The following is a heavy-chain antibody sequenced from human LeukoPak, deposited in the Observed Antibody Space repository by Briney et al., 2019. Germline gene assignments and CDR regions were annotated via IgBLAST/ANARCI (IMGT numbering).Heavy chain of an antibody. CDR3: AKDIIIGGGDLSDAFGI. J-gene: IGHJ3*02. D-gene: IGHD2-21*02. CDR1: GFTFDDYT. Sequence: HPGGSLRLSCAASGFTFDDYTMHWVRQAPGKGLEWVSLISWDGGSTYYADSVKGRFTISRDNSKNSLYLQMNSLRTEDTALYYCAKDIIIGGGDLSDAFGIWGQGTMVTVSS. V-gene: IGHV3-43*01. CDR2: ISWDGGST.